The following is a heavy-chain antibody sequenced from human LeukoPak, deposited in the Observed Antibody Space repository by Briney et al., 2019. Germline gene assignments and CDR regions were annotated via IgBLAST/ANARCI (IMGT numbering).Heavy chain of an antibody. D-gene: IGHD3/OR15-3a*01. Sequence: PSETLSLTCTVSGGSISSYYWSWIRQPPGKGLEYIGYIYYSGNTYYNASLKSQVSISIDTSKNQFSLRLTSVTAADTAVYYCARQTGSGLFILPGGQGTLVTVSS. CDR2: IYYSGNT. J-gene: IGHJ4*02. CDR3: ARQTGSGLFILP. V-gene: IGHV4-59*04. CDR1: GGSISSYY.